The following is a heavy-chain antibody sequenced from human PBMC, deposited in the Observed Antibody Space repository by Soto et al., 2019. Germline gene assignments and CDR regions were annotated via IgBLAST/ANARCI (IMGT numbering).Heavy chain of an antibody. D-gene: IGHD2-2*01. CDR2: MNPNSGNT. V-gene: IGHV1-8*01. CDR1: GYTFTSYD. Sequence: QVQLVQSGAEVKKPGASVKVSCKASGYTFTSYDINWVRQATGQGLEWMGWMNPNSGNTGYAQKLQGRVTMTRNTSSNTAYMELSSLRAEDTAVYYCARGRRYCSSTSCDRPDYWGQGTLATVSS. J-gene: IGHJ4*02. CDR3: ARGRRYCSSTSCDRPDY.